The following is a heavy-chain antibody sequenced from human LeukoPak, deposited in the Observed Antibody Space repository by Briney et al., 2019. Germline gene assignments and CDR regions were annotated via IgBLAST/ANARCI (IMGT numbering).Heavy chain of an antibody. D-gene: IGHD3-22*01. V-gene: IGHV1-69*04. Sequence: SVKVSCKASGGTFISYAISWVRQAPGEGGEWMGRIIPILGIANYAQKFQGRVTITADKSTSTAYMELSSLRSEDTAVYYCARAVGYYYDSSGYYGPYNWFDPWGQGTLVTVSS. J-gene: IGHJ5*02. CDR3: ARAVGYYYDSSGYYGPYNWFDP. CDR2: IIPILGIA. CDR1: GGTFISYA.